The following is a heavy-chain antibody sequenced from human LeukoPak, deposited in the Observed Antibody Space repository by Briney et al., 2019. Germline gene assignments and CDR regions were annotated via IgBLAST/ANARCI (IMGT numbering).Heavy chain of an antibody. V-gene: IGHV4-4*07. CDR3: ARLRADTSLTPYYYSIYV. J-gene: IGHJ6*03. CDR1: DGSISSYY. D-gene: IGHD5-18*01. CDR2: IYISGST. Sequence: PSETLSLTCTVADGSISSYYWSWSRQPAGKGLEWIGRIYISGSTNYNPSLKSRATISVDTSMNQYSLKLSSVTAADTAVYYCARLRADTSLTPYYYSIYVCGKWTTVTVSS.